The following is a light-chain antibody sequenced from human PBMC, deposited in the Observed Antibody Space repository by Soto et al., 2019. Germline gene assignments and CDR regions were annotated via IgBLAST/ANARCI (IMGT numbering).Light chain of an antibody. CDR1: SSNIGRNT. CDR3: ASWDDSLNGV. J-gene: IGLJ2*01. V-gene: IGLV1-44*01. Sequence: QSVLTQPPSASGTPGQRVTISCSGSSSNIGRNTVNWYQQLPGAAPKLLIYDNNQRPSGVPDRFSGSKSVTSASLAISGLQSEDEADYYCASWDDSLNGVFGGGTQLTVL. CDR2: DNN.